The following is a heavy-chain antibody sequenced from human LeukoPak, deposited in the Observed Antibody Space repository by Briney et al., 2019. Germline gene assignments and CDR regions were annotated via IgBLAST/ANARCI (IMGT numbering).Heavy chain of an antibody. Sequence: PGGSLRLSCAASGFTFSSYSMNWVRQAPGKGLEWVSSISSSSSYIYYAGSVKGRFTISRDNAKNSLYLQMNSLRAEDTAVYYCAKHSMDYGDYVGEDYWGQGTLVTVSS. D-gene: IGHD4-17*01. V-gene: IGHV3-21*01. CDR3: AKHSMDYGDYVGEDY. J-gene: IGHJ4*02. CDR2: ISSSSSYI. CDR1: GFTFSSYS.